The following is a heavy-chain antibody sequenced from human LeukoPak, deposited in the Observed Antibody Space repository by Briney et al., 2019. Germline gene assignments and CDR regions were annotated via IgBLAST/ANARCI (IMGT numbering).Heavy chain of an antibody. CDR1: GFTFSLYW. V-gene: IGHV3-7*01. J-gene: IGHJ4*02. D-gene: IGHD6-6*01. CDR3: ARALDSGSSLDY. CDR2: IKQDGSEK. Sequence: GGSLRLSCAASGFTFSLYWMNWVRRAPGKGLEWVANIKQDGSEKNYVDSVKGRFTISRDNAKNTLYLQMNSLRAEDTAVYYCARALDSGSSLDYWGQGILVTVSS.